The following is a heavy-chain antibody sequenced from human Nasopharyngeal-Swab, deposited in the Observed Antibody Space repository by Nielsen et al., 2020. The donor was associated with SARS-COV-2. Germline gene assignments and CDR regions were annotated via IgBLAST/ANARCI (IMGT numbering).Heavy chain of an antibody. CDR2: SDWDDDK. CDR3: ARTLYYDILTGYSRGNYGMDV. Sequence: WIRQPPGKALEWLARSDWDDDKYYSTSLKTRLTISKDTSKNQVVLTMTNMDPVDTATYYCARTLYYDILTGYSRGNYGMDVWGQGTTVTVSS. J-gene: IGHJ6*02. D-gene: IGHD3-9*01. V-gene: IGHV2-70*11.